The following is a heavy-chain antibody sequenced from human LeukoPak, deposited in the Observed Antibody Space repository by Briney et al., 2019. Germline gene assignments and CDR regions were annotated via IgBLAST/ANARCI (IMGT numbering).Heavy chain of an antibody. CDR3: ARGGDGYNIDY. V-gene: IGHV4-39*01. CDR2: TYYSGST. D-gene: IGHD5-24*01. J-gene: IGHJ4*02. CDR1: GGSISSSSYY. Sequence: SETLSLTCTVSGGSISSSSYYWGWIRQPPGKGLEWIGSTYYSGSTYYNPSLKSRVTISVDTSKNQFSLKLSSVTAADTAVYFCARGGDGYNIDYWGQGTLVTVSS.